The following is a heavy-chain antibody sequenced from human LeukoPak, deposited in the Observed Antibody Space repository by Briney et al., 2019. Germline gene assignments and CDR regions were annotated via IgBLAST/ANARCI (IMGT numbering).Heavy chain of an antibody. V-gene: IGHV4-39*01. CDR1: GGSISSSSYY. CDR2: IYYGGST. Sequence: TSETLSLTCTVSGGSISSSSYYWGWIRQPPGKGLEWLVSIYYGGSTYYNPSLKSRVTISVDTSKNQFSLKLSSVTAADTAVYYCARHLRLWLPAYWGQGTLVTVSS. D-gene: IGHD6-19*01. CDR3: ARHLRLWLPAY. J-gene: IGHJ4*02.